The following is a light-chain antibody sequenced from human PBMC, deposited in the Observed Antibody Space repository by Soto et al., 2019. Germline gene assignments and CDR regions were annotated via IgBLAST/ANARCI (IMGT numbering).Light chain of an antibody. CDR2: EVI. V-gene: IGLV2-14*01. J-gene: IGLJ2*01. Sequence: QSALAQPASVSGSPGQSITISCTGSSSDVGTYNYVSWYQQHPGKAPKLMLFEVINRPSGISNRFSGSKSGNTASLTISGLQSEDEAVYYCSSYTNGNTAVVFGGGTKLT. CDR1: SSDVGTYNY. CDR3: SSYTNGNTAVV.